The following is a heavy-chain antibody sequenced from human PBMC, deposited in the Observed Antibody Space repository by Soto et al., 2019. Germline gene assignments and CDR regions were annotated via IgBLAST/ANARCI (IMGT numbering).Heavy chain of an antibody. D-gene: IGHD6-13*01. V-gene: IGHV1-18*01. Sequence: ASVKVSCKASGYTFTSYGISWVRQAPGQGLEWMGWISAYNGNTNYAQKLQGRVTMTTDTSTSTAYMELRSLRSDDTAVYYCAREGLDRSSWDVPHAFDIWGQGTMVTVS. CDR3: AREGLDRSSWDVPHAFDI. CDR1: GYTFTSYG. CDR2: ISAYNGNT. J-gene: IGHJ3*02.